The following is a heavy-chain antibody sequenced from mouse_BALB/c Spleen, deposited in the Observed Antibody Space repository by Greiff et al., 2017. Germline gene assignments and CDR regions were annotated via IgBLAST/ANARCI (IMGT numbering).Heavy chain of an antibody. CDR2: IDPANGNT. V-gene: IGHV14-3*02. CDR3: ARYDYDAMDY. Sequence: EVQLQESGAELVKPGASVKLSCTASGFNIKDTYMHWVKQRPEQGLEWIGRIDPANGNTKYDPKFQGKATITADTSSNTAYLQLSSLTSEDTAVYYCARYDYDAMDYWGQGTSVTVSS. J-gene: IGHJ4*01. CDR1: GFNIKDTY.